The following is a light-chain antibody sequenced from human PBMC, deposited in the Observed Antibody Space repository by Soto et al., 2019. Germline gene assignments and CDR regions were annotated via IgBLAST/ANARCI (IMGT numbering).Light chain of an antibody. CDR2: DGT. V-gene: IGLV2-11*01. CDR1: SGHVGGYNC. CDR3: CSHSASYTFG. J-gene: IGLJ1*01. Sequence: QSVLCNPCALSGCHGESVSICCTGTSGHVGGYNCVSWSQLQPGKATQLIIYDGTQRPSRVPARSSGSKSANTASMSISWLQAQDEADSYCCSHSASYTFGVGTGTKVTV.